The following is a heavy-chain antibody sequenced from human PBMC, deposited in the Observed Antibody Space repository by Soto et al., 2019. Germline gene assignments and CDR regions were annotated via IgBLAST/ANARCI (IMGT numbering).Heavy chain of an antibody. V-gene: IGHV4-59*01. CDR3: ARFNPTGYDFWSGYYILYYFDY. J-gene: IGHJ4*02. D-gene: IGHD3-3*01. Sequence: SETLSLTCTVSGCSISSYYWSWIRQPPGKGLEWIGYIYYSGSTNYNPSLKSRVTISVDTSKNQFSLKLSSVTAADTAVYYCARFNPTGYDFWSGYYILYYFDYWGQGTLVTVSS. CDR2: IYYSGST. CDR1: GCSISSYY.